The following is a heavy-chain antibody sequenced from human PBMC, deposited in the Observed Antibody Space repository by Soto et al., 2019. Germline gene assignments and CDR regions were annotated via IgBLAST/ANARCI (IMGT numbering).Heavy chain of an antibody. J-gene: IGHJ4*02. CDR3: ARPAAFVYWYDFDY. CDR2: IYYNGNT. D-gene: IGHD2-2*01. Sequence: QVQLQESGPGLVKSSETLSLTCTVSGDSISTYYWSWIRQPPVKGLEWIAYIYYNGNTNYNPSLKSRVTISVDTSNNQFYLKLNSVTAADAAVYYCARPAAFVYWYDFDYWGPGTLGTVSS. V-gene: IGHV4-59*01. CDR1: GDSISTYY.